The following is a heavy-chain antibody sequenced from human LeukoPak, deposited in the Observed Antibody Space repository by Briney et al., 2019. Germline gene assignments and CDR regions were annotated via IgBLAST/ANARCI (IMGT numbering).Heavy chain of an antibody. CDR3: AREPHDYGDYGAADY. CDR2: ISAYNGNT. CDR1: GYTFTGYY. V-gene: IGHV1-18*04. D-gene: IGHD4-17*01. Sequence: ASVKVSCKASGYTFTGYYMHWVRQAPGQGLEWMGWISAYNGNTNYAQKLQGRVTMTTDTSTSTAYMELRSLRSDDTAVYYCAREPHDYGDYGAADYWGQGTLVTVSS. J-gene: IGHJ4*02.